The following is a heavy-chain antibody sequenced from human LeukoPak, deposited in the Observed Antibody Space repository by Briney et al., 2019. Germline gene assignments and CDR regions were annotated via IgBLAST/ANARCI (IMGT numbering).Heavy chain of an antibody. V-gene: IGHV4-59*01. J-gene: IGHJ3*02. Sequence: SETLSLACTVSGGSISSYYWSWIRQPPGKGLEWIGYIYYSGSTSYNPSLKSRVTISVDTSKKQYSLKLSSVTAADTAFYYCARYIVSYPHDAFDIWGQGTMVTVSS. CDR3: ARYIVSYPHDAFDI. CDR1: GGSISSYY. CDR2: IYYSGST. D-gene: IGHD1-26*01.